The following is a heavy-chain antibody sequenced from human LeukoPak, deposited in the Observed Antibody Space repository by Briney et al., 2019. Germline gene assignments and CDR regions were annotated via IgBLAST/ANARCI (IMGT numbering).Heavy chain of an antibody. CDR1: GGSISSSNW. CDR2: IYHSGST. Sequence: SETLSLTCAVSGGSISSSNWWSWVRQPPGKGLEWIGEIYHSGSTNYDPSLKSRVTISVDKSKNQFSLKLSSVTAADTAVYYCARGRRVVAATPSGMDVWGQGTTVTVSS. CDR3: ARGRRVVAATPSGMDV. D-gene: IGHD2-15*01. J-gene: IGHJ6*02. V-gene: IGHV4-4*02.